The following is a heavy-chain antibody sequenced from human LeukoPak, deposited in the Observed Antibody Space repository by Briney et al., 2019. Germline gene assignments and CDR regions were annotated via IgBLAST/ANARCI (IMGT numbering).Heavy chain of an antibody. CDR1: GYSISSGYY. Sequence: SETLSLTCAVSGYSISSGYYWGWIRQPPGKGLEWIGSIYHSGSTYYNPSLKSRVTISVDPSKSQFSLKLSSVTAADTAVYYCARRGRGDYGGNRPFDYWGQGTLVTVSS. V-gene: IGHV4-38-2*01. J-gene: IGHJ4*02. CDR2: IYHSGST. CDR3: ARRGRGDYGGNRPFDY. D-gene: IGHD4-23*01.